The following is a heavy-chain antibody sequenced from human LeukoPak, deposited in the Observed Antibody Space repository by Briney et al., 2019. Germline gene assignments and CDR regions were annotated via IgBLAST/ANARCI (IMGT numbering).Heavy chain of an antibody. CDR1: GYIFTAHS. CDR2: INVGNGNT. J-gene: IGHJ4*02. CDR3: ATQRDSDFDY. D-gene: IGHD3-10*01. Sequence: ASVKVSCKASGYIFTAHSMHWVRQAPGQRLEWMGWINVGNGNTKYSQKFQGRVTITRDTSASTAYMELSSLRSEDTAVYYCATQRDSDFDYWGQGTLVTVSS. V-gene: IGHV1-3*01.